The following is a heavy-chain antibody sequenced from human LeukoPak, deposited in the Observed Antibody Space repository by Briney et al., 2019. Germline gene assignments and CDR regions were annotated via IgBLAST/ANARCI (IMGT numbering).Heavy chain of an antibody. CDR1: GFTFSSYA. CDR2: ISSNGGST. D-gene: IGHD6-13*01. J-gene: IGHJ5*02. V-gene: IGHV3-64*01. Sequence: GGSLRLSCAASGFTFSSYAMHWVRQAPGKGLEYVSAISSNGGSTYYANSVKGRFTISRDNSKNTLYLQMGSQRAEDMAVYYCARVAYSSSWYGWFDPWGQGTLVTVSS. CDR3: ARVAYSSSWYGWFDP.